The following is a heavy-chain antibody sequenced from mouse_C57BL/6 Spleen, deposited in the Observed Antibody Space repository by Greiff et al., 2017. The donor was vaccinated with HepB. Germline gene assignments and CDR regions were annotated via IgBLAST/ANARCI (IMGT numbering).Heavy chain of an antibody. D-gene: IGHD1-1*01. CDR1: GYTFTSYW. J-gene: IGHJ1*03. CDR3: ARSDYYGSRHFDV. V-gene: IGHV1-53*01. Sequence: VQLQQSGTELVKPGASVKLSCKASGYTFTSYWMHWEKQRPGQGLEWIGNINPSNGGTNYNEKFKSKATLTVDKSSSTAYMQLSRLRSEDSAFYYCARSDYYGSRHFDVWGTGTTVTVSS. CDR2: INPSNGGT.